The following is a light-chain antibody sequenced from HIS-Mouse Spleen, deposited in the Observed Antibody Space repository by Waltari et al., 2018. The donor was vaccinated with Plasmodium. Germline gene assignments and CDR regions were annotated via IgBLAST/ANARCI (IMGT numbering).Light chain of an antibody. CDR3: CSYAGSYTLV. J-gene: IGLJ2*01. V-gene: IGLV2-11*01. Sequence: QSALPQPPPVSGSPGPSVTLSCTGTSSAVGGYYYVSWYQQHPGKTPKLMIYDVSKRPSGVPDRFSGSKSGNTASLTISGLQAEDEADYYCCSYAGSYTLVFGGGTKLTVL. CDR2: DVS. CDR1: SSAVGGYYY.